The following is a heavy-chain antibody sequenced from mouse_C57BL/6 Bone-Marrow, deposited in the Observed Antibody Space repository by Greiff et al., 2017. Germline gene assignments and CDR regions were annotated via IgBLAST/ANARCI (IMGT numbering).Heavy chain of an antibody. CDR1: GYTFTDYY. CDR2: INPYNGGT. V-gene: IGHV1-19*01. J-gene: IGHJ2*01. Sequence: EVQLQQSGPVLVKPGASVKMSCKASGYTFTDYYMNWVKQSHGKSLEWIGVINPYNGGTSYNQKFKGKATLTVDKSSSTAYMELNSLTSEDSAVYYCARGIYYGNLYYFDYWGQGTTLTVSS. CDR3: ARGIYYGNLYYFDY. D-gene: IGHD2-1*01.